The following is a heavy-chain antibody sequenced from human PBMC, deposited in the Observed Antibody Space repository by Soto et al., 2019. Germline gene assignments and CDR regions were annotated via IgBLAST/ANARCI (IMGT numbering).Heavy chain of an antibody. J-gene: IGHJ6*02. CDR2: IKFDGSQK. CDR1: GFTLNRFW. CDR3: ARAPSLRYFDSPGYYYGMDV. D-gene: IGHD3-9*01. V-gene: IGHV3-7*01. Sequence: GSLRLSCKASGFTLNRFWMNWVRQAPGKGLEWVANIKFDGSQKSYVDSVKGRFTISRDNAENSLHLQMDSLRAGDTAVYYCARAPSLRYFDSPGYYYGMDVWGQGTTVTVS.